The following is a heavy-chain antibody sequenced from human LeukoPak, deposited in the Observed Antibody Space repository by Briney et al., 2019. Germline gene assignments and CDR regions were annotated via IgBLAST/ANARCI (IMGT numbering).Heavy chain of an antibody. J-gene: IGHJ5*02. V-gene: IGHV1-18*01. CDR3: ARWYPPVPPRFDP. Sequence: ASVKVSCKASGYTFTSYGISWVRQAPGQGLEWMGWISAYNGNTYYAQRLQGRVTMTTDTSTSTAYMELRSLRSDDTAVYYCARWYPPVPPRFDPWGQGTLVTVSS. CDR2: ISAYNGNT. CDR1: GYTFTSYG. D-gene: IGHD1-14*01.